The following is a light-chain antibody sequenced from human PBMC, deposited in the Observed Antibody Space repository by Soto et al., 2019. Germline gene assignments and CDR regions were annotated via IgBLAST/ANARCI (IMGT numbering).Light chain of an antibody. V-gene: IGLV1-51*01. CDR3: GTWDSSLSAWV. J-gene: IGLJ3*02. CDR2: DNA. Sequence: QSVLTQPPSVSAAPGQTVTISCSGSSSNIGNNYVSWYQHLPGTAPKLLIYDNAKRPSGIPDRFSGSKSGTSATLGITGLQTGDEADYYCGTWDSSLSAWVFGGGTKLTVL. CDR1: SSNIGNNY.